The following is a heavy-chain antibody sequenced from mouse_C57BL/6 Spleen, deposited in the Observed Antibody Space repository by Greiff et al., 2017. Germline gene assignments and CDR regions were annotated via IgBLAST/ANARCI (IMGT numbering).Heavy chain of an antibody. Sequence: QVQLQQSGAELVRPGASVTLSCKASGYTFTDYEMHWVKQTPVHGLEWIGAIDPETGGTAYNQKFKGKAILTADKSSSTAYMELRSLTSEDSAVYYCTRGGHSSGLAWFAYWGQGTLVTVSA. CDR1: GYTFTDYE. D-gene: IGHD3-1*01. J-gene: IGHJ3*01. CDR2: IDPETGGT. CDR3: TRGGHSSGLAWFAY. V-gene: IGHV1-15*01.